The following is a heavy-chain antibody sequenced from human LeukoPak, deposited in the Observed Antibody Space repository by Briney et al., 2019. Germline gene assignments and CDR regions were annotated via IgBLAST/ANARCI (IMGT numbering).Heavy chain of an antibody. J-gene: IGHJ6*02. D-gene: IGHD6-13*01. CDR2: INSDGSST. CDR3: ARGGYALGIAAAGTAGDYYYGMDV. Sequence: GGSLRLSCAASGFTFNNYWIHWVRKAPGKGLVWVSRINSDGSSTSYADSVKGRFTISRDNTKNTLYLQMNSLRAEDTATYYCARGGYALGIAAAGTAGDYYYGMDVWGQGTTVTVSS. V-gene: IGHV3-74*01. CDR1: GFTFNNYW.